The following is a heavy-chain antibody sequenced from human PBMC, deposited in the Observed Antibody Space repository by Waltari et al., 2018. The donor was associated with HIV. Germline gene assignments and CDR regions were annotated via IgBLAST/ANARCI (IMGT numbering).Heavy chain of an antibody. V-gene: IGHV3-33*01. CDR2: IWYDGSNK. D-gene: IGHD6-6*01. J-gene: IGHJ4*02. CDR1: GFTFQHYG. CDR3: ARDRGGSSSLVLDS. Sequence: QVQLVESGGGVVQPGRSLRLSCAASGFTFQHYGMHWVRQAPGKGLEWVAVIWYDGSNKYYADSVKGRFTISRDNSKNRLYLQMNSLRAEDTAVYYCARDRGGSSSLVLDSWGQGTLVTVSS.